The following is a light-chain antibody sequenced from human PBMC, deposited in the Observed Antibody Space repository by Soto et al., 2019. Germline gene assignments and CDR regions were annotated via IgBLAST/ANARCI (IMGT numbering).Light chain of an antibody. V-gene: IGKV3-15*01. CDR3: QHYVTSSIT. CDR2: GAS. Sequence: EIVMIQFRASLSVSPRETLXLSGRASYSVSHIVTHKLACYQQKLGQXPRLLXFGASTRADGSPARFSGGGSGTHFTRTISRLEPEDFAVYYGQHYVTSSITFGQGTRLEIK. J-gene: IGKJ5*01. CDR1: YSVSHIVTHK.